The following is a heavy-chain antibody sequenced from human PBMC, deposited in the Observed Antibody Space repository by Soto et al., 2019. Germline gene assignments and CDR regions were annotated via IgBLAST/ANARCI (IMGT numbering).Heavy chain of an antibody. J-gene: IGHJ2*01. CDR2: IYYSGST. CDR1: GGSISSGGYY. D-gene: IGHD2-15*01. Sequence: QVQLQESGPGLVKPSQTLSLTCTVSGGSISSGGYYWSWIRQHPGKGLEWIGYIYYSGSTYYNPSLTSRVTISVDTSKTQVSLKLISVTAADTAVYYCARGGRDDGGSYWYFDLWGRGTLVTVSA. V-gene: IGHV4-31*03. CDR3: ARGGRDDGGSYWYFDL.